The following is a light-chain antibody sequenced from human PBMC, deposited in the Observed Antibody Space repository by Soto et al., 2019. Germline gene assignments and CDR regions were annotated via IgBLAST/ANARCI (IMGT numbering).Light chain of an antibody. Sequence: QSVLTQPPSASGSPGQSVAISCTGTSSDVGGYNYVSWYQQHPGKAPKLMIYEVNKRPSGVPDRFSGSKSGNTASLTVSGLQAEDEADYYCSSYTSSTTPVFGGGTKLTVL. CDR2: EVN. CDR3: SSYTSSTTPV. V-gene: IGLV2-8*01. CDR1: SSDVGGYNY. J-gene: IGLJ2*01.